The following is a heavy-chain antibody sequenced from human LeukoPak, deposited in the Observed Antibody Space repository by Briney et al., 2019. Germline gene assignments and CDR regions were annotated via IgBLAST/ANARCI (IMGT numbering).Heavy chain of an antibody. Sequence: GRSLRLSCTVSGFTFGDYAMSWFRHAPGKGLEWVGFIRSKAYDGTTEYAAAVKGRFTNSRDDSKSIAYLQMNSLKTEDTAVYYCIRAAFVIWGQGTMVTVSS. J-gene: IGHJ3*02. CDR3: IRAAFVI. CDR1: GFTFGDYA. CDR2: IRSKAYDGTT. V-gene: IGHV3-49*03.